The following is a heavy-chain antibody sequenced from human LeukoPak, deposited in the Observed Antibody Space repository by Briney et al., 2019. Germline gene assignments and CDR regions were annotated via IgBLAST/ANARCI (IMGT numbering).Heavy chain of an antibody. V-gene: IGHV1-69*04. J-gene: IGHJ3*02. CDR1: GGTFSSYA. CDR2: IIPIFGIA. CDR3: ASFDIVVVPAAISAFDI. Sequence: ASVKVSCKASGGTFSSYAISWVRQAPGQGLEWMGRIIPIFGIANYAQKFQGRVTITADKSTSTDYMELSSLRSEDAAVYYCASFDIVVVPAAISAFDIWGQGTMVTVSS. D-gene: IGHD2-2*01.